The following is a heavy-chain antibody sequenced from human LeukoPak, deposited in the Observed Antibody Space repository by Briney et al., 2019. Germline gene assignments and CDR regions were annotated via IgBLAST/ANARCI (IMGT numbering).Heavy chain of an antibody. CDR1: GFTFSSYS. Sequence: GGSLRLSCEASGFTFSSYSMNWVRQAPGKGLEWVSSISSSSTYKYYADSVKGRFTISRDNAKNSLFLQMNSLRAEDTAVYYCAKDVPRGSGSIWGQGTLVTVVS. CDR3: AKDVPRGSGSI. D-gene: IGHD3-10*01. J-gene: IGHJ4*02. V-gene: IGHV3-21*01. CDR2: ISSSSTYK.